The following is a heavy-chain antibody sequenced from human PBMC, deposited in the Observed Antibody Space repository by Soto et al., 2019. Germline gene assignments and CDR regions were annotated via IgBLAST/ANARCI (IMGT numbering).Heavy chain of an antibody. Sequence: QVQLVQSGAEVKKPGSSVKVSCKASGGTFSSYAISWVRQAPGQGLEWMGGIIPIFGTANYAQKFQGRVTITADXXTXTXXMELSSLRSEDTAVYYCARRDPYYYDSSGYYPLGYWGQGTLVTVSS. CDR3: ARRDPYYYDSSGYYPLGY. CDR2: IIPIFGTA. V-gene: IGHV1-69*12. J-gene: IGHJ4*02. D-gene: IGHD3-22*01. CDR1: GGTFSSYA.